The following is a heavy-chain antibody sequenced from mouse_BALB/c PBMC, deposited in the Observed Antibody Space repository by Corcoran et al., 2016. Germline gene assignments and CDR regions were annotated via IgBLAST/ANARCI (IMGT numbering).Heavy chain of an antibody. CDR1: GYTFTNYG. Sequence: QIQLVQSGPELKKTGETVKISCKASGYTFTNYGMNWVKQAPGKGLKWMGWINTYTGEPTYADDFKGRFAFSLETSASTAYLQINNLKNEDMATYFCARGGNYAMDYWGQGTSVTVSS. D-gene: IGHD1-1*02. CDR2: INTYTGEP. J-gene: IGHJ4*01. CDR3: ARGGNYAMDY. V-gene: IGHV9-1*02.